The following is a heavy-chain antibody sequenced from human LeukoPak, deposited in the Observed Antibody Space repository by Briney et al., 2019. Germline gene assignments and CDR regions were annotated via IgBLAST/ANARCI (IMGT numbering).Heavy chain of an antibody. V-gene: IGHV4-34*01. D-gene: IGHD5-18*01. Sequence: SETLSLTCAAYGGSFSGYYWSWIHQPPGKGLEWIGEINHSGSTNSNPSLKSRVTMSVDTSKNQVSLKLTSVTAADTAVYYCARTEESGYNYGYFGYYYYMDVWGKGTTVTVSS. CDR2: INHSGST. J-gene: IGHJ6*03. CDR3: ARTEESGYNYGYFGYYYYMDV. CDR1: GGSFSGYY.